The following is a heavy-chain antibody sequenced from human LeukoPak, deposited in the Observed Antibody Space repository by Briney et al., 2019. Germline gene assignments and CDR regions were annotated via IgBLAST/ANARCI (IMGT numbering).Heavy chain of an antibody. CDR1: GFTFSSYS. D-gene: IGHD6-13*01. CDR3: ARPLLAAADY. Sequence: GGSLRLSCAASGFTFSSYSMNWVRQAPGKGLEWVSYISSGSSTIYYADSVKGRFTISRDNAKNSLYLQMNSLRAEDTAVYYCARPLLAAADYWGQGTLVTVSS. J-gene: IGHJ4*02. V-gene: IGHV3-48*04. CDR2: ISSGSSTI.